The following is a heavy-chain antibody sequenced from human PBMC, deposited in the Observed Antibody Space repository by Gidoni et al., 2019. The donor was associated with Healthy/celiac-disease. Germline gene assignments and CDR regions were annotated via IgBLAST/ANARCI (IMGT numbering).Heavy chain of an antibody. CDR2: IYYSGST. V-gene: IGHV4-59*01. Sequence: QVQLQESGPGLVEPSATLSLTCTVSGGSISSYYWSWFRQPPGKGLEWIGYIYYSGSTNYNPSLKSRVTISVDTSKNQFSLKLSSVTAADTAVYYCARDVRATNAFDIWGQGTMVTVSS. D-gene: IGHD1-26*01. CDR1: GGSISSYY. CDR3: ARDVRATNAFDI. J-gene: IGHJ3*02.